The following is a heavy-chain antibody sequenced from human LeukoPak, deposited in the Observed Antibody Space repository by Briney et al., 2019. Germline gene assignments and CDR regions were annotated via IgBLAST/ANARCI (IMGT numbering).Heavy chain of an antibody. V-gene: IGHV4-30-2*01. CDR1: GGSFSSGGYS. J-gene: IGHJ3*02. Sequence: PSETLSLTCAVSGGSFSSGGYSWSWIRQPPGKGLEWIGYIYHSGSTYYNPSLKSRVTISVDRSKNQFSLKLSSVTAADTAVYYCARGIVGYYDSSGYWRSAFDIWGQGTMVTVSS. D-gene: IGHD3-22*01. CDR3: ARGIVGYYDSSGYWRSAFDI. CDR2: IYHSGST.